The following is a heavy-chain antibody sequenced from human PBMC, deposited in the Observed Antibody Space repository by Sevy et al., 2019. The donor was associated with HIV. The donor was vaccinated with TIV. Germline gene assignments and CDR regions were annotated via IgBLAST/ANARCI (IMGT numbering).Heavy chain of an antibody. J-gene: IGHJ5*02. Sequence: SETLSLTCAVHDGSFSGYYWNWIRQLPGKGLEWIGEINESGITYYNPSLKSRVTISVDTSKKQFSLKLNSVTAVDSAVYFCARSPPVVVVPGAPSWFDPWVREPWSPSPQ. D-gene: IGHD2-2*01. CDR1: DGSFSGYY. CDR2: INESGIT. V-gene: IGHV4-34*01. CDR3: ARSPPVVVVPGAPSWFDP.